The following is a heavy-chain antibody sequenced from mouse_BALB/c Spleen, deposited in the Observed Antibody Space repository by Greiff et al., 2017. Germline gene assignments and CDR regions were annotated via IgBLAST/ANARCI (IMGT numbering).Heavy chain of an antibody. V-gene: IGHV5-6-5*01. D-gene: IGHD2-2*01. J-gene: IGHJ3*01. CDR3: ARGNGCGEFAY. CDR2: ISSGGST. CDR1: GFTFSSYA. Sequence: EVQLVESGGGLVKPGGSLKLSCAASGFTFSSYAMSWVRQTPEKRLEWVASISSGGSTYYPDSVKGRFTISRDNARNILYLQMSSLRSEDTAMYYCARGNGCGEFAYWGQGTLVTVSA.